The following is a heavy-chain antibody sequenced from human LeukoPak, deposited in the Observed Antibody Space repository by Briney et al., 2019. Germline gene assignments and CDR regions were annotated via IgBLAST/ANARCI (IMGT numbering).Heavy chain of an antibody. Sequence: GGSLRLSCSASGFTFSSYGMHWVRQAPGKGLEWVAVISYDGINKYYADSVKGRFTISRDNSKKTLYLQMNSLRAEDTAVYYCAKDRGSVVTYFDYWGQGILVTVSS. CDR1: GFTFSSYG. CDR3: AKDRGSVVTYFDY. D-gene: IGHD2-21*02. CDR2: ISYDGINK. J-gene: IGHJ4*02. V-gene: IGHV3-30*18.